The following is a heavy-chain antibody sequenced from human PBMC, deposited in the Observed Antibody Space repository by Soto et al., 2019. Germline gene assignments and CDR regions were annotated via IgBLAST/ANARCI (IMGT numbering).Heavy chain of an antibody. CDR2: ISSSSSPI. CDR3: ARVKCSSGWACGMEV. J-gene: IGHJ6*02. D-gene: IGHD6-19*01. CDR1: GFTFSSYS. V-gene: IGHV3-48*01. Sequence: EVQLVESGGGLAQPGGSLRLSCAASGFTFSSYSMNWVRQAPGKGLEWVSYISSSSSPIYYADSVKGRFTISRDNAKNSLYLQMNSLRAEDTAMYYCARVKCSSGWACGMEVWGQGTTVTVSS.